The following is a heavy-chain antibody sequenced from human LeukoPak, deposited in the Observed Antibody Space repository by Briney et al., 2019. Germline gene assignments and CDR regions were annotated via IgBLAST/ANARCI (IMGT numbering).Heavy chain of an antibody. CDR1: GYTFSDYF. CDR2: INPKTGGT. V-gene: IGHV1-2*02. D-gene: IGHD4-17*01. J-gene: IGHJ5*02. Sequence: ASVKVSCTASGYTFSDYFMHWVRQAPGQGLEWMGWINPKTGGTTYAQNFQGRVTMSRDMSITTAYMDLSRLRSDDTAVYYCTRAFEYGWFDPWGQGTLVTVSS. CDR3: TRAFEYGWFDP.